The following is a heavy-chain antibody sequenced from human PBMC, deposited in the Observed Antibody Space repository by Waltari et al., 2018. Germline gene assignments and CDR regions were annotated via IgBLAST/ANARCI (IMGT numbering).Heavy chain of an antibody. Sequence: QVQLEQSGAEMGKPGASVRVSGKASGYSFRRSAISWVRQATGQGLEWMGWMNTNSGNTGYAEKFQGRVTITRNTSINTAYMDLSGLRSEDTAVYYCARGSGDLDIWGQGTMVTVSS. CDR1: GYSFRRSA. D-gene: IGHD2-21*01. CDR3: ARGSGDLDI. J-gene: IGHJ3*02. V-gene: IGHV1-8*03. CDR2: MNTNSGNT.